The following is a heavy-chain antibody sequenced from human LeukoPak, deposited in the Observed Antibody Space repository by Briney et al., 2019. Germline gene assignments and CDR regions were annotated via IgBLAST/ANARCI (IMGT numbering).Heavy chain of an antibody. D-gene: IGHD2-2*01. CDR2: IYYSGST. J-gene: IGHJ4*02. Sequence: KTSETLSLTCTVSGGSISSSSYYWGWIRQPPGKGLEWIGSIYYSGSTYYNPSLKSRVTISVDTSKNQFSLKLSSVTAADTAVYYCARLVPAAYFDYWGQGTLVTVSS. CDR3: ARLVPAAYFDY. CDR1: GGSISSSSYY. V-gene: IGHV4-39*01.